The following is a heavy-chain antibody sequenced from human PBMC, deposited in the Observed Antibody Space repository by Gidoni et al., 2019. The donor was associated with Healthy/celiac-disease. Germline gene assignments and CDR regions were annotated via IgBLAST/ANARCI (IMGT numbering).Heavy chain of an antibody. Sequence: EVQLVESGGGLVQPGGSLRLSCAASGFTASSNYMRWVRQAPGKGLEWVSVIYSGGSTYYADSVKGRFTISRDNSKNTLYLQMNSLRAEDTAVYYCASDPGWGPQMEGFDYWGQGTLVTVSS. D-gene: IGHD1-26*01. CDR2: IYSGGST. CDR1: GFTASSNY. V-gene: IGHV3-66*01. CDR3: ASDPGWGPQMEGFDY. J-gene: IGHJ4*02.